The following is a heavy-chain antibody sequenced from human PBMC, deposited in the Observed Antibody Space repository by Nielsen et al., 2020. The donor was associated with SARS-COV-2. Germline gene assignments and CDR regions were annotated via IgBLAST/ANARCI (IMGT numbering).Heavy chain of an antibody. Sequence: GESLKISCAASGFSFSTYWMHWVRQAPGKGLVWVSRINQDGSTTNYGDSVQGRFTISRDNAKNTLYLQMNSLRAEDTAVYYCARDPEGLFWYFDLWGRGTLVTVSS. V-gene: IGHV3-74*01. J-gene: IGHJ2*01. D-gene: IGHD3-3*01. CDR2: INQDGSTT. CDR3: ARDPEGLFWYFDL. CDR1: GFSFSTYW.